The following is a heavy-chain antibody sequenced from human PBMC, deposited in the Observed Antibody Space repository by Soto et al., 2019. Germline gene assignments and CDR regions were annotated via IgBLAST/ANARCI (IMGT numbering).Heavy chain of an antibody. D-gene: IGHD2-21*02. Sequence: GSLKVSCPASGYTCTGYYMLCGRQAPGQGLEWMGWINPNSGGTNYAQKFQGWFTMTRDTSIITAYMKLSRLRSDDTAVSYCARNRLHLLVSSASYYYALDAWGPGTNVTVS. V-gene: IGHV1-2*04. J-gene: IGHJ6*02. CDR1: GYTCTGYY. CDR2: INPNSGGT. CDR3: ARNRLHLLVSSASYYYALDA.